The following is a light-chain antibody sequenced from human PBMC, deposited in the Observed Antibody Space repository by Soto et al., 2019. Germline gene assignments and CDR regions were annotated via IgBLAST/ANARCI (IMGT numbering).Light chain of an antibody. Sequence: QSALTQPASVSGSPGQSITISYTGTSSDVGGYNYVSWYQQHPGKAPKLMIFDVSNRPSGVSNRFSASKSGNTASLTISGLRAEDEADYYCSSYTSSSTVTFGGGTKVTVL. V-gene: IGLV2-14*01. CDR2: DVS. J-gene: IGLJ2*01. CDR3: SSYTSSSTVT. CDR1: SSDVGGYNY.